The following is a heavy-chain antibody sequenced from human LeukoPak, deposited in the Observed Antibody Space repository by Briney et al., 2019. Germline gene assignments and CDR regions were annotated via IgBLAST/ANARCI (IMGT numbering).Heavy chain of an antibody. CDR3: ARAAVTGAFDI. D-gene: IGHD6-13*01. CDR2: ISWNSGSI. Sequence: QLGRSLRLSCAASGFTFDDYAMHWVRQAPGKGLEWVSGISWNSGSIGYADSVKGRFTISRDNSKNTLYLQMNSLRAEDTAVYYCARAAVTGAFDIWGQGTMVTVSS. V-gene: IGHV3-9*01. CDR1: GFTFDDYA. J-gene: IGHJ3*02.